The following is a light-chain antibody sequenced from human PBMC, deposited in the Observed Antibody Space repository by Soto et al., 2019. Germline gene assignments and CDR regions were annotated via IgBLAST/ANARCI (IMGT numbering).Light chain of an antibody. CDR1: SSDVGGYNY. Sequence: QSALTQPASVSGSPGQSITISCTGTSSDVGGYNYVSWYQQHPGKAPKLMIYDVSDRPSGVSNRFSGSKSGNTASPTISGLQAEDEADYYCSSYTSGFYVFGTGTKVTVL. V-gene: IGLV2-14*01. CDR3: SSYTSGFYV. J-gene: IGLJ1*01. CDR2: DVS.